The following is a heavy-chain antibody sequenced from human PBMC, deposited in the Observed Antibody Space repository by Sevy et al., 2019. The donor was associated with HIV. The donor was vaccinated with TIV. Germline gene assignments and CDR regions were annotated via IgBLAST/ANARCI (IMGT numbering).Heavy chain of an antibody. CDR3: ARDDRGYSGYDRGNLDY. V-gene: IGHV3-48*03. D-gene: IGHD5-12*01. CDR2: ISRSGSTI. CDR1: GFTFSSYV. J-gene: IGHJ4*02. Sequence: GGSLRLSCAASGFTFSSYVMNWVRQAPGKGLEWVSYISRSGSTIYYADSVKGRFTISRDTAKNSLYLQMNSRRAEDRAVYYWARDDRGYSGYDRGNLDYGGQGTRFTVSS.